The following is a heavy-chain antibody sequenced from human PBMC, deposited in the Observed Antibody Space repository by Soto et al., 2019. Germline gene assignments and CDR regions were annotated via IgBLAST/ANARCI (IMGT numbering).Heavy chain of an antibody. Sequence: QVQLQESGPGLVKPSETLSLTCTVSGGSISSYYWSWIRQPPGKGLEWIGYIYYSGSTNYNPSLQSRVAISVDTSKNRSSLKLSSVTAADTAVYYCARALSGYEYNWFDPWGQGTLVTVSS. CDR1: GGSISSYY. D-gene: IGHD5-12*01. CDR3: ARALSGYEYNWFDP. CDR2: IYYSGST. J-gene: IGHJ5*02. V-gene: IGHV4-59*01.